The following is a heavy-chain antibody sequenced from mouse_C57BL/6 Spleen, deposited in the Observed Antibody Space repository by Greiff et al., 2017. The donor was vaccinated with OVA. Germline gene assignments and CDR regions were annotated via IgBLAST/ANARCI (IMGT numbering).Heavy chain of an antibody. CDR1: GYTFTSYW. Sequence: VQLQQSGTVLARPGASVKMSCKTSGYTFTSYWMHWVKQRPGQGLEWIGAIYPGNSDTSYNQKFKGKAKLTAVTSASTAYMELSSLTNEDSAVYYCTRTAYYSNYRYYFDYWGQGTTLTVSS. V-gene: IGHV1-5*01. CDR3: TRTAYYSNYRYYFDY. D-gene: IGHD2-5*01. CDR2: IYPGNSDT. J-gene: IGHJ2*01.